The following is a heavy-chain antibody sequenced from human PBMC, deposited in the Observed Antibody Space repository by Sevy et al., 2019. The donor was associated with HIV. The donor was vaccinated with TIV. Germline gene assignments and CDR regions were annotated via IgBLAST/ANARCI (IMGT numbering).Heavy chain of an antibody. CDR3: ARDVAIRGVFPTFYYHYYMDV. J-gene: IGHJ6*03. Sequence: SETLSLTCTVSGASISNYYWSWIRQPAGKGLEWIGRIDTRGDTHYNPSLKGRVTLSLDTSQKHFSLKLTSVIAADTAVYYCARDVAIRGVFPTFYYHYYMDVWGKGTTVTVSS. D-gene: IGHD3-10*01. CDR2: IDTRGDT. V-gene: IGHV4-4*07. CDR1: GASISNYY.